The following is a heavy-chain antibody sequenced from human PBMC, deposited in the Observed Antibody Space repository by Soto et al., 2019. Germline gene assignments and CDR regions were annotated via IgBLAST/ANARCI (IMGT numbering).Heavy chain of an antibody. V-gene: IGHV3-9*01. CDR3: AKDSTSEYYYYFYMDV. D-gene: IGHD2-2*01. Sequence: PGGSLSLSCAASGFHFYDYAMHWVRQAPGKGLGWVSGISWNSGNIGYADSVKGRFTISRDNAKNSLYLQMNSLRAEDTAFYYCAKDSTSEYYYYFYMDVWGKGTTVTVSS. J-gene: IGHJ6*03. CDR1: GFHFYDYA. CDR2: ISWNSGNI.